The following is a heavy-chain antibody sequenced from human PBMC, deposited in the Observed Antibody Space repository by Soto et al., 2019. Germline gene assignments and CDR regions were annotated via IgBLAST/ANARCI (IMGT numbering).Heavy chain of an antibody. CDR3: SADMPNISANYGMDA. V-gene: IGHV3-15*07. J-gene: IGHJ6*02. D-gene: IGHD6-25*01. CDR2: IKTKIEGGTT. Sequence: EEQLVESGGGLVEPGGSLRLSCAASGFIFSNTWINWVRQAPGKGLEWVGRIKTKIEGGTTNYAAPVKGRFTVSGDDSKNTGYLHMSSLRTEATVVYYWSADMPNISANYGMDAWGQGTTVTVSS. CDR1: GFIFSNTW.